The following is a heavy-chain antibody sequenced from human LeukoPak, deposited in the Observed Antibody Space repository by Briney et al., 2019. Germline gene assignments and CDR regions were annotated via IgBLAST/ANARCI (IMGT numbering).Heavy chain of an antibody. J-gene: IGHJ5*02. CDR1: GYTFTSYG. V-gene: IGHV1-18*04. CDR2: ISAYNGNT. D-gene: IGHD3-10*01. CDR3: ARDGIIMVRGVINNWFDP. Sequence: ASVKVSCKASGYTFTSYGISWVRQAPGQGLEWMGWISAYNGNTNYAQKLQGRVTMTTDTSTSTAYMEPRSLRSDDTAVYYCARDGIIMVRGVINNWFDPWGQGTLVTVSS.